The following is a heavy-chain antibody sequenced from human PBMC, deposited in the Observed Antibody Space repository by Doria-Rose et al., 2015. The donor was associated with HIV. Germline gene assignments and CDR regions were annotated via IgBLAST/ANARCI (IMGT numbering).Heavy chain of an antibody. CDR2: IYPGDSDT. D-gene: IGHD5-18*01. CDR3: ARQGYNYGYDY. V-gene: IGHV5-51*01. J-gene: IGHJ4*02. Sequence: MPGKGLEWMGIIYPGDSDTRYSPSFQGQVTFSADKSISTAYMQWSSLKASDTALYFCARQGYNYGYDYWGQGTLVTVSS.